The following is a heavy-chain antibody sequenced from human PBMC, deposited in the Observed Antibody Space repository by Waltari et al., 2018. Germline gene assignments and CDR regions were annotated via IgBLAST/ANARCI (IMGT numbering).Heavy chain of an antibody. Sequence: EVQLLESGGGLVKPGVSIKLSCAASGFTFSRSSISWVRQAPGKGLEVVAGISGRGDRTDDEDSVKGRFTISRDNSKNTLSLQMNRLRVEDTAIYYCAKGANPQHPYHFENWGQGTMVTVSS. CDR3: AKGANPQHPYHFEN. CDR1: GFTFSRSS. CDR2: ISGRGDRT. J-gene: IGHJ4*02. V-gene: IGHV3-23*01.